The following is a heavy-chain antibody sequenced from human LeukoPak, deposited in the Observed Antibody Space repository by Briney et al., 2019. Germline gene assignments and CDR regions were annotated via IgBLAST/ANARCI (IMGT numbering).Heavy chain of an antibody. D-gene: IGHD6-19*01. CDR3: ANRYSSGWYPYYYYYYYMDV. CDR1: GGSISSSSYY. CDR2: IYYSGST. Sequence: SETLSLTCTVSGGSISSSSYYWGWIRQPPGKGLEWIGSIYYSGSTYYNPSLKSRVTISVDTSKNQFSLKLSSVTAADTAVYYCANRYSSGWYPYYYYYYYMDVWGKGTTVTVSS. J-gene: IGHJ6*03. V-gene: IGHV4-39*01.